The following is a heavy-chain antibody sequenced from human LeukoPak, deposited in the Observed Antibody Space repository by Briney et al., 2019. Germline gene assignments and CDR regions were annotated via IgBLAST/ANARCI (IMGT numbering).Heavy chain of an antibody. D-gene: IGHD3-16*01. V-gene: IGHV3-20*04. CDR1: GFTFDDYG. J-gene: IGHJ4*02. CDR3: ARDHGGLSL. Sequence: GGSLRLSCAASGFTFDDYGMIWVRQGPGKGLEWVSGINWNGGSTDYADSVKGRFTISRDNAKNSLYLQMNSLRAEDTAVYYCARDHGGLSLWGQGTLVTVSS. CDR2: INWNGGST.